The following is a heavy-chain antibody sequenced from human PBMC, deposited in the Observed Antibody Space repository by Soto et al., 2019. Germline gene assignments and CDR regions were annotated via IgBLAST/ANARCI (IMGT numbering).Heavy chain of an antibody. Sequence: QVQLVQSGAEVKMPGSSVKVSCKASGGTFNSDAISWLRQAPGQGLEWMGGINPFFKGINYAQKFQGRVKITADDSTSTAYMELSSLRSEDTAVYYCARDVSINYYDGTFYYYAMDVWGQGTTVTVSS. CDR2: INPFFKGI. D-gene: IGHD3-16*01. CDR3: ARDVSINYYDGTFYYYAMDV. V-gene: IGHV1-69*01. J-gene: IGHJ6*02. CDR1: GGTFNSDA.